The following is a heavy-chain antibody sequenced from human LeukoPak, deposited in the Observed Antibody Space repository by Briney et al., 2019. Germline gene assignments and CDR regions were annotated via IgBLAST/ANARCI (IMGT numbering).Heavy chain of an antibody. CDR3: AREKAYCSSTSCYEDYYYYMDV. CDR1: GFTFSSYW. Sequence: GGSLRLSCVASGFTFSSYWMGWVRQAPGKGLEWVANIQQDGSEIFYVDSVRGRFTISRDNAKNSLYLQMNTLRAEDTAVYYCAREKAYCSSTSCYEDYYYYMDVWGKGTTVTVSS. J-gene: IGHJ6*03. V-gene: IGHV3-7*03. CDR2: IQQDGSEI. D-gene: IGHD2-2*01.